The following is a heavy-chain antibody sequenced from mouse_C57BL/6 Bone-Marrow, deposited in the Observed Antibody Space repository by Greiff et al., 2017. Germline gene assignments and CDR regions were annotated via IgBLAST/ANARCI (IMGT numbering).Heavy chain of an antibody. Sequence: EVQLQESGPGLVKPSQSLSLTCSVTGYSITSGYYWYWIRQFPGNKLEWMGYISYDGSNNYNPSLKNRISITRDTSKNQFFLKLNSVTTEDTATYYCARVGYYPWCFDYWGQGTTLTVSS. CDR2: ISYDGSN. V-gene: IGHV3-6*01. CDR1: GYSITSGYY. D-gene: IGHD2-3*01. CDR3: ARVGYYPWCFDY. J-gene: IGHJ2*01.